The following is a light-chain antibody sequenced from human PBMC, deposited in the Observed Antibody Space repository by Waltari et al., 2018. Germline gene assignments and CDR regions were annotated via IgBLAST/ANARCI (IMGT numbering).Light chain of an antibody. J-gene: IGKJ2*01. CDR1: QGVSHW. CDR3: QQANSFPYT. Sequence: DIQMTQSPSSVSASVGDRVTITCRASQGVSHWLAWYQQKPGKAPALLIYGPSSLQSGVPAMFSGSASGTDSTLTISSLQPEDFATYYCQQANSFPYTFGQGTKLEIK. V-gene: IGKV1-12*02. CDR2: GPS.